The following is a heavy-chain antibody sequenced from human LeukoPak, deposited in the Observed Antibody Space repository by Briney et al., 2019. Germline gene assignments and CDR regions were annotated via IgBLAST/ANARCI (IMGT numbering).Heavy chain of an antibody. CDR2: ISGSGGST. D-gene: IGHD4-11*01. CDR3: AKEGHTVTTSDYYYYMDV. Sequence: GGSLRLSCAASGFTFSSYAMSWVRQAPGKGLEWVSAISGSGGSTYYADSVKGRFTISRDNSKNTLHLQMNSLRAEDTAVYYCAKEGHTVTTSDYYYYMDVWGKGTTVTVSS. CDR1: GFTFSSYA. V-gene: IGHV3-23*01. J-gene: IGHJ6*03.